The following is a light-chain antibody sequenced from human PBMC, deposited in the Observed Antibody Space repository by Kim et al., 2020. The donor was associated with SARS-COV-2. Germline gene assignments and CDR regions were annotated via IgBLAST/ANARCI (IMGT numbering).Light chain of an antibody. CDR1: TSNIGRNS. CDR3: GTWDDSLNEVL. Sequence: ELTQPPSASATPGQRVTISCSGRTSNIGRNSVNWYQHLPGTAPKLLIYRNSERSSGVPDRFSASKSGTSASLAISGLQSEDEADYYCGTWDDSLNEVLFGGGTQLTVL. V-gene: IGLV1-44*01. J-gene: IGLJ2*01. CDR2: RNS.